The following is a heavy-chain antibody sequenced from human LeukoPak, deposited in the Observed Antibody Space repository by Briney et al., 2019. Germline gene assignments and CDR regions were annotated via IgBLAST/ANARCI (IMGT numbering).Heavy chain of an antibody. CDR3: ARDRYCSSTSCYTGRFDP. Sequence: ASVKVSCKASGYTFTSYDINWVRQATGQGLEWMGWISAYNGNTNYAQKLQGRATMTTDTSTSTAYMELRSLRSDDTAVYYCARDRYCSSTSCYTGRFDPWGQGTLVTVSS. V-gene: IGHV1-18*01. D-gene: IGHD2-2*02. J-gene: IGHJ5*02. CDR1: GYTFTSYD. CDR2: ISAYNGNT.